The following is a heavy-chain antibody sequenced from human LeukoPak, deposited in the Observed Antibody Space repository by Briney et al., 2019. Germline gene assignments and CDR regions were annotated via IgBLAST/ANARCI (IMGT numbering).Heavy chain of an antibody. CDR3: ARGYTHRMYYSEGGDAFDI. J-gene: IGHJ3*02. Sequence: ASVTVSCKASGYIFTNYGISWVRQAPGQGLEWMGWISTYNSYTRYAQKFQGRVSMTTDTSTSTAYMELRSLRSDDTAVYYCARGYTHRMYYSEGGDAFDIWGQGTMVTVSS. D-gene: IGHD3-22*01. CDR2: ISTYNSYT. V-gene: IGHV1-18*01. CDR1: GYIFTNYG.